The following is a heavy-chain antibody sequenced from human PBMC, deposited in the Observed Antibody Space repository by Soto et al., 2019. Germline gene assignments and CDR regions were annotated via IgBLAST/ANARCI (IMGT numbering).Heavy chain of an antibody. CDR3: ARDSGPRGYDAFDI. CDR2: ISGSGDNT. V-gene: IGHV3-23*01. CDR1: GFAFRTYA. Sequence: GGSLRLSCAASGFAFRTYAMSWVRQAPGKGLEWVSAISGSGDNTYYTDPVKGRFTISRDNSENTLHLQMNSLRAEDTAVYYCARDSGPRGYDAFDIWGQGTMVTVSS. D-gene: IGHD2-8*02. J-gene: IGHJ3*02.